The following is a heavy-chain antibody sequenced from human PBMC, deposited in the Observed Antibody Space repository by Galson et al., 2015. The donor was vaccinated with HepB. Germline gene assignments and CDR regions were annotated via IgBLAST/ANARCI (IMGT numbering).Heavy chain of an antibody. Sequence: SLRLSCAASGFTFSSYAMHWVRQAPGKGLEWVAVISYDGSNKYYADSVKGRFTISRDNSKNTLYLQMNSLRAEDTAVYYCARTSNGVGDIDYWGQGTLVPVSS. J-gene: IGHJ4*02. CDR1: GFTFSSYA. V-gene: IGHV3-30-3*01. D-gene: IGHD2-8*01. CDR2: ISYDGSNK. CDR3: ARTSNGVGDIDY.